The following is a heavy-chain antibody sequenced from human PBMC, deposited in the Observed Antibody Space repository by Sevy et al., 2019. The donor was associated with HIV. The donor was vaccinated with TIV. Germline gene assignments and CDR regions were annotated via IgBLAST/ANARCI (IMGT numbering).Heavy chain of an antibody. CDR1: GFTFSSYE. V-gene: IGHV3-48*03. D-gene: IGHD3-22*01. CDR2: ISSSGTTI. Sequence: GGSLRLCCAASGFTFSSYEMTWVRQAPGKGLEWVSSISSSGTTIYYGDSVEGRFTISRDNPKNSLYLQMNSLRAEDTAVYYCARKGGAYDIGFDPWGQGTLVTVSS. CDR3: ARKGGAYDIGFDP. J-gene: IGHJ5*02.